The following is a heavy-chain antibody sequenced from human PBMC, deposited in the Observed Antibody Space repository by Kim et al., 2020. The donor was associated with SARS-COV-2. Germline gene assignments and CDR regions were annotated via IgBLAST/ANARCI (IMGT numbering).Heavy chain of an antibody. Sequence: GGSLRLSCAASGFTFSSYAMSWVRQAPGKGLEWVSAISGSGGSTYYADSVKGRFTISRDNSKNTLYLQMNSLRAEDMTVYYCAKDISRDYYYGSGSYNLDYWGQGTLVTVSS. D-gene: IGHD3-10*01. J-gene: IGHJ4*02. V-gene: IGHV3-23*01. CDR3: AKDISRDYYYGSGSYNLDY. CDR2: ISGSGGST. CDR1: GFTFSSYA.